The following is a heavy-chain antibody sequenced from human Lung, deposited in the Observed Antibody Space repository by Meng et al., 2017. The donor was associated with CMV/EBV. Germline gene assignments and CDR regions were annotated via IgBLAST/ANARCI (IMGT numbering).Heavy chain of an antibody. D-gene: IGHD3-22*01. Sequence: GGSLRLXCAASGFTFSSYSMHWVRQAPGKGLEWVANIRFDGTNKYHADSVKGRFTISRDNSKNTLYLQMNSLRAEDTAVYYCAKRGDSSGTYAMDVWGPGNXVNGAS. CDR3: AKRGDSSGTYAMDV. J-gene: IGHJ6*01. CDR2: IRFDGTNK. CDR1: GFTFSSYS. V-gene: IGHV3-30*02.